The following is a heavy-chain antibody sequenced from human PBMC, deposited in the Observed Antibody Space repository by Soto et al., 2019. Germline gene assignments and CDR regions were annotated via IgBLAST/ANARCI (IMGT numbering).Heavy chain of an antibody. CDR3: ATGPQRNSIYFY. J-gene: IGHJ4*02. D-gene: IGHD1-7*01. Sequence: QVQLVESGGGVVQPGRSLRLSCAASGFTFSSYGMHWVRQAPGKGLEWVAVISSYDSTHYADSVTGRFTISRDSSENTVFLQMNSLRAEDTAIYYCATGPQRNSIYFYWGQGTMVTVSS. CDR1: GFTFSSYG. CDR2: ISSYDST. V-gene: IGHV3-30*03.